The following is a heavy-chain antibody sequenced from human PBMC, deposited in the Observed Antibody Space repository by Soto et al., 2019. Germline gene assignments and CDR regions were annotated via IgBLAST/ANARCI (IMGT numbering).Heavy chain of an antibody. D-gene: IGHD6-13*01. V-gene: IGHV4-31*03. CDR2: IYYSGST. J-gene: IGHJ4*02. CDR3: ARGGIAAAAPPDY. CDR1: CRSISSGGYS. Sequence: SDTLSLTCTLPCRSISSGGYSWSWIRPHPGKGLEWIGYIYYSGSTYYNPSLKNRVTISVDTSKNQFSLKLSSVTAADTAVYYCARGGIAAAAPPDYWGQGTLVTVS.